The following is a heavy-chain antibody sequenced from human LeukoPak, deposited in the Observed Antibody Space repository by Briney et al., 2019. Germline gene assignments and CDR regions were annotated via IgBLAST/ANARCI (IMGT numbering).Heavy chain of an antibody. D-gene: IGHD3-3*01. J-gene: IGHJ5*02. CDR2: INHSGST. V-gene: IGHV4-34*01. Sequence: PSETLSLTCAVYGGSFSGYYWSWIRQPPGKGLEWIGEINHSGSTNYNPSLKSRVTISVDTSKNQFSLKLSSVTAADTAVYYCARHEYYDFLFDPWGQGTLVTVSS. CDR1: GGSFSGYY. CDR3: ARHEYYDFLFDP.